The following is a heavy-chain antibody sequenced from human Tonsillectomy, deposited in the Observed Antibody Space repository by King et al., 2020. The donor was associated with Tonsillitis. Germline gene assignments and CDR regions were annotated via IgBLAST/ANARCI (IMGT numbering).Heavy chain of an antibody. CDR2: IHGSAGPT. CDR3: ARARGDRIAWPVFDY. CDR1: GFTFTSHA. V-gene: IGHV3-23*04. D-gene: IGHD2-21*01. J-gene: IGHJ4*02. Sequence: VQLVESGGDLVQPGGSLRLSCAASGFTFTSHAMNWVRQAPGKGLEWVSIIHGSAGPTYYADSVQGRFTISRDDSKNTVFLQMNNLRAEDTAIYYCARARGDRIAWPVFDYWGRGTRVTVSS.